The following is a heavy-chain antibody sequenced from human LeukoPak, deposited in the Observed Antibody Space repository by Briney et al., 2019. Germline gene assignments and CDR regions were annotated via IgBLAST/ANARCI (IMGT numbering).Heavy chain of an antibody. V-gene: IGHV3-9*01. J-gene: IGHJ4*02. Sequence: QAGGSLRLSCAASGFTFDDYAMHWVRQAPGKGLEWVSGISWNSGSIGYADSVKGRFTISRDNSKNTLYLQMNSLREEDTAVYYCARPTTWTSPRFDYWGQGTLVTVSS. CDR1: GFTFDDYA. CDR2: ISWNSGSI. CDR3: ARPTTWTSPRFDY. D-gene: IGHD3/OR15-3a*01.